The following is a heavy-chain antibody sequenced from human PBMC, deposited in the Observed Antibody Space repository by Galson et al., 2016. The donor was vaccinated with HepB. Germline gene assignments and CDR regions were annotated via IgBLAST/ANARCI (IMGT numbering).Heavy chain of an antibody. Sequence: SLRLSCAASGFTFSSYAMSWVRQAPGKGLEWVSSISGDGAPYYVDSMKGRFTISRDNSKDTLYLPMISLRAEDTAVYYCARDRGFYSSTWDWGQGTLVTVSS. V-gene: IGHV3-23*01. CDR1: GFTFSSYA. CDR2: ISGDGAP. J-gene: IGHJ4*02. D-gene: IGHD2-2*01. CDR3: ARDRGFYSSTWD.